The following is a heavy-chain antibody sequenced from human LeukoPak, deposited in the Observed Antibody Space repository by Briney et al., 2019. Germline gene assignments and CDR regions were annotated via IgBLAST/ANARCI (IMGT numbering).Heavy chain of an antibody. Sequence: SETLSHTCTVSGGSVTPSYWSWIRQPPGEGLEWIGNFRYSGNTDYNPSLKSRVTISLDTSKNQFSLKLTSVTAADTAVYYCARVPLVWGQGSLVTVSS. V-gene: IGHV4-59*02. CDR2: FRYSGNT. CDR3: ARVPLV. J-gene: IGHJ4*02. CDR1: GGSVTPSY.